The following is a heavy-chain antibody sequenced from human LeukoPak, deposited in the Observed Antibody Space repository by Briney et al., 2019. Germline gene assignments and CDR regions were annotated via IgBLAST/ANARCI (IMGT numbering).Heavy chain of an antibody. V-gene: IGHV4-39*01. Sequence: SETLSLTCTVSGGSISSNDYYWGWIRQPPGKGLEWIGSIYYSGSTYCNPSLKNRVTISVDTSKNQFSLKLSSATAADAAVYYCAGLLVGATRRDYWGQGTLVTVSS. CDR3: AGLLVGATRRDY. CDR2: IYYSGST. D-gene: IGHD1-26*01. J-gene: IGHJ4*02. CDR1: GGSISSNDYY.